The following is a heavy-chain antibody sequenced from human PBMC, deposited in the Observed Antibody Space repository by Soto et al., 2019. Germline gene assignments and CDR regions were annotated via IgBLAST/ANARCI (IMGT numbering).Heavy chain of an antibody. CDR2: IYYSGST. J-gene: IGHJ6*02. D-gene: IGHD1-26*01. Sequence: PSETLSLTCTVSGGSISSYYWSWIRQPPGKGLEWIGYIYYSGSTNYNPSLKSRATISVDTSRNQFSLKLSSVTAADTAVYYCARDRVGATTYYYYGMDVWGQGTTVTVSS. CDR3: ARDRVGATTYYYYGMDV. V-gene: IGHV4-59*01. CDR1: GGSISSYY.